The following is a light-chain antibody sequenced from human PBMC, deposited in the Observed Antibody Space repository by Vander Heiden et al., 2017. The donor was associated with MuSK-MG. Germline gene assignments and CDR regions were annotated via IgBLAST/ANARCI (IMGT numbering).Light chain of an antibody. CDR3: QVWDTTTLYV. J-gene: IGLJ1*01. CDR2: YDS. V-gene: IGLV3-21*04. CDR1: NIRSKS. Sequence: SYVLPPPPSVSVAPGKTASITCEGHNIRSKSVHWYQQKPGQAPVVVIYYDSDRPAGIPERFSGSNSGNTATLTISGVEAGDEADYYCQVWDTTTLYVFGTGTKVTVL.